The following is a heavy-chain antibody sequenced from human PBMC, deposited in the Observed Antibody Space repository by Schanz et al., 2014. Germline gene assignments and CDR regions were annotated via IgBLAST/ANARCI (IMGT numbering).Heavy chain of an antibody. V-gene: IGHV1-46*01. D-gene: IGHD3-3*01. Sequence: VQLVQSGAEVKKPGASVKVSCKASGYTFTSYYMHWVRQAPGQGLEWMGIINPSGGSTSYAQKFQGRVTMTRDTSTSTVYMELSSLRSEDTAMYYCVTEKRMESGTWAKAFDIWGQGTWVTVSS. CDR2: INPSGGST. CDR1: GYTFTSYY. J-gene: IGHJ3*02. CDR3: VTEKRMESGTWAKAFDI.